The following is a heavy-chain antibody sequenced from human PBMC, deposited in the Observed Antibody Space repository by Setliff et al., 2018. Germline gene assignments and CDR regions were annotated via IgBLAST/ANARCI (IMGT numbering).Heavy chain of an antibody. V-gene: IGHV4-59*01. J-gene: IGHJ6*03. CDR3: ARGPPGYYYYMNV. CDR1: GGSISSDY. Sequence: SETLSLTCNVSGGSISSDYWSWIRQAPGKGLERIGYLYYSGNTNYNPSLKSRVTISGDTSQNYFSLKLTSVTEADTAVYYCARGPPGYYYYMNVWGQGTTVTVSS. CDR2: LYYSGNT.